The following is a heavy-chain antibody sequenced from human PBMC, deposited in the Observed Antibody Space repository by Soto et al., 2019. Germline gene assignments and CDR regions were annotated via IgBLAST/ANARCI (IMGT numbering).Heavy chain of an antibody. V-gene: IGHV4-30-4*01. D-gene: IGHD2-2*01. J-gene: IGHJ4*01. CDR2: IYYSGST. Sequence: SETLSLTCTVSGDSISSGDYYWSWIRQSPGKGLEWIGHIYYSGSTYYNPALKSRVTISVDTSKNQFSLKLSSVTAADTAVYHCARSRYCSSTSCFTLGDYFDYWGQGTLVTVSS. CDR3: ARSRYCSSTSCFTLGDYFDY. CDR1: GDSISSGDYY.